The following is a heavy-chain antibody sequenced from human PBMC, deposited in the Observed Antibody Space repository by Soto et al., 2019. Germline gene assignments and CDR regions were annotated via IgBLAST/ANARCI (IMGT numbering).Heavy chain of an antibody. V-gene: IGHV5-51*01. Sequence: GESLKISCKGSGYSFTSYWIDWVRQMPGKGLEWMGIIYPGDSDTRYSPSFQGQVTISADKSISTAYLQWSSLKASDTAIYYCARTAAAGKYYYGVDVWGQGTTVTVS. D-gene: IGHD6-13*01. J-gene: IGHJ6*02. CDR2: IYPGDSDT. CDR3: ARTAAAGKYYYGVDV. CDR1: GYSFTSYW.